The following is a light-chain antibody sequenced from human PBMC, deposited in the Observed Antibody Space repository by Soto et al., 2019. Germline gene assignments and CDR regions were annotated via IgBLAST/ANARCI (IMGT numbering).Light chain of an antibody. CDR2: EVT. J-gene: IGLJ2*01. Sequence: QSALTQPPSVSGSPGQSVTISCTGTSSDVGSFNRVSWYQQPPGTAPKLMIFEVTNRPSGVPDRFSGSKSGSTAALTISGVQAEDEADYYCSSFTTSTTLIFGGGTQLTVL. CDR3: SSFTTSTTLI. CDR1: SSDVGSFNR. V-gene: IGLV2-18*02.